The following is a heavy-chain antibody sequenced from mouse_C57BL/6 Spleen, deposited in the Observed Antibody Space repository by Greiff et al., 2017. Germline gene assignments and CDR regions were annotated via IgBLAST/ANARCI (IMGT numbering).Heavy chain of an antibody. Sequence: DVMLVESGGGLVKPGGSLKLSCAASGFTFSDYGMHWVRQAPEKGLEWVAYISSGSSTIYYADTVKGRFTISRDNAKNTLFLQMTSLRSEDTAMYYCARPGATVVAFDYWGQGTTLTVSS. D-gene: IGHD1-1*01. CDR2: ISSGSSTI. V-gene: IGHV5-17*01. J-gene: IGHJ2*01. CDR1: GFTFSDYG. CDR3: ARPGATVVAFDY.